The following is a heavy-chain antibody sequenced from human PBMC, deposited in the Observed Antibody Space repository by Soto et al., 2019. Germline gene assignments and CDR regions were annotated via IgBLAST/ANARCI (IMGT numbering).Heavy chain of an antibody. D-gene: IGHD3-22*01. V-gene: IGHV3-30-3*01. CDR1: GFTFSSYA. J-gene: IGHJ4*02. Sequence: PGGSLRLSCAASGFTFSSYAMHWVRQAPGKGLEWVAVISYDGSNKYYADSVKGRFTISRDNSKNTLYLQMNSLRAEDTAVYYWARDGGYYDSSGSCNYWGQGTLVTVSS. CDR2: ISYDGSNK. CDR3: ARDGGYYDSSGSCNY.